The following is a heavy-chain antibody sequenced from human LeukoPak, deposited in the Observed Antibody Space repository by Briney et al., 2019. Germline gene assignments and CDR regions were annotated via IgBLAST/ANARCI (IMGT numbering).Heavy chain of an antibody. CDR1: GGSISSYY. V-gene: IGHV4-59*08. CDR3: ARRRDAFDI. J-gene: IGHJ3*02. Sequence: SETLSLTCTVSGGSISSYYWTWIRQPPGKALEWIGYIYYSGSTNCNPSLKSRVTISVDTSRNQFSLKLSSVTAADTAVYYCARRRDAFDIWGQGTMVTVSS. CDR2: IYYSGST.